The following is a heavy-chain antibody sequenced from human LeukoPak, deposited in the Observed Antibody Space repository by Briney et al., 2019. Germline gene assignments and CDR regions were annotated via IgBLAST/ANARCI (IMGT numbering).Heavy chain of an antibody. CDR2: IKQDGSEK. Sequence: GGSLRLSCAASGFTFSSYWMSWVRQAPGKGLEWVANIKQDGSEKYYVDSVKGRFTISRDNAKNSLYLQMNSLRAEATAVYYCARDFYYDSSGYYYGYWGQGTLVTVSS. CDR1: GFTFSSYW. CDR3: ARDFYYDSSGYYYGY. V-gene: IGHV3-7*01. J-gene: IGHJ4*02. D-gene: IGHD3-22*01.